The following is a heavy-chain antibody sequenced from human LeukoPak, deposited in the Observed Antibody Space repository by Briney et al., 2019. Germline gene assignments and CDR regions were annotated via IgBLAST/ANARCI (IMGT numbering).Heavy chain of an antibody. J-gene: IGHJ4*02. D-gene: IGHD6-13*01. CDR3: ATQEQLGDRGYFVY. CDR2: ISGSGGCT. V-gene: IGHV3-23*01. CDR1: GFTFSCYA. Sequence: GSLRLSCAAPGFTFSCYAMSWVRQAPGKGLDWVSAISGSGGCTYYAGPGKGRFTISRDKSKNPLYLERNSLGAEDTAVYYGATQEQLGDRGYFVYWGQGTLVTVSS.